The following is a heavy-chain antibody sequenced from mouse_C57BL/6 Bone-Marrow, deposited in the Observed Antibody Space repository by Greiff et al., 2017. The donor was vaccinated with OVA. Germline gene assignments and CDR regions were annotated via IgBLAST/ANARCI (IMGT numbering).Heavy chain of an antibody. V-gene: IGHV1-80*01. J-gene: IGHJ2*01. CDR1: GYAFSSYW. CDR2: IYPGDGDT. CDR3: ARRGYYGSSYEDY. D-gene: IGHD1-1*01. Sequence: QVQLQQSGAELVKPGASVKISCKASGYAFSSYWMNWVKQRPGKGLEWIGQIYPGDGDTNYNGKFKGKATLTADKSSSTAYMQLSSLTSEDSAVYFCARRGYYGSSYEDYWGQGTTLTVSS.